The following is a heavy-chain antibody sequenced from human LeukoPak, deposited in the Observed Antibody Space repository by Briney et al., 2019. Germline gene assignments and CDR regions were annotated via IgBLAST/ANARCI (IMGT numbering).Heavy chain of an antibody. CDR2: IYHSGST. CDR1: GYSISSGYF. D-gene: IGHD2-2*01. CDR3: ARVSTRLGSEY. Sequence: SETLSLTCTVSGYSISSGYFWGWIRPPPGKGLEWIGNIYHSGSTYYNPSLKSRVTISVDTSKNQFSLKLSSVTAADTAVYYCARVSTRLGSEYWGQGTLVSVSS. V-gene: IGHV4-38-2*02. J-gene: IGHJ4*02.